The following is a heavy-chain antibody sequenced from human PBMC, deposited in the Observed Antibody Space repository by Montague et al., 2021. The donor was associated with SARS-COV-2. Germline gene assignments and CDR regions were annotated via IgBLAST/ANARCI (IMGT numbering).Heavy chain of an antibody. CDR2: IYIRETA. J-gene: IGHJ6*02. Sequence: SETLSLTCTVPGGSISSYYWSWIRQPSGKGLEWIGRIYIRETATXNPSLTSRVIISADTSKNQVSLKLSSVTAADTAVYYCARGRRIAAGGTSYYGLDVWGQGTTVTVSS. CDR3: ARGRRIAAGGTSYYGLDV. V-gene: IGHV4-4*07. D-gene: IGHD6-13*01. CDR1: GGSISSYY.